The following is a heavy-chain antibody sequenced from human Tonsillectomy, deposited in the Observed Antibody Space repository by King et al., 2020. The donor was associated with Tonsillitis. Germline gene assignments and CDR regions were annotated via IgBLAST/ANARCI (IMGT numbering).Heavy chain of an antibody. V-gene: IGHV5-51*03. Sequence: VQLVESGAEVKKPGESLKISCKGSGYNFVRYWIDWVRQMPGKGLVLMGIIYPGDSETRYSPSFQRQVTISVDKSISTAYLQWSSLKASDTAMYYCARLVSGGYAQFDYWGQGTLVTVSS. D-gene: IGHD5-12*01. CDR1: GYNFVRYW. CDR2: IYPGDSET. CDR3: ARLVSGGYAQFDY. J-gene: IGHJ4*02.